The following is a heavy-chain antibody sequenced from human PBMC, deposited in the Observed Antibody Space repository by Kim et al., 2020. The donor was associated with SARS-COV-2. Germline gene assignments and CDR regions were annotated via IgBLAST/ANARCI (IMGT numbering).Heavy chain of an antibody. J-gene: IGHJ4*02. CDR3: ARAGGTMIVVVNFDY. Sequence: SVKGRFTISRDNAKNSLYLQMNSLRAEDTAVYYCARAGGTMIVVVNFDYWGQGTLVTVSS. V-gene: IGHV3-21*01. D-gene: IGHD3-22*01.